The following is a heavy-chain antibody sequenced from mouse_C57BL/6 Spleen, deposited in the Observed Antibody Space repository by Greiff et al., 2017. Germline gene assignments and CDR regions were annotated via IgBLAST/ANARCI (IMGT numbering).Heavy chain of an antibody. CDR3: ARIVYYSNPHYYAMDY. Sequence: QVTLKVSGPGILQPSQTLSLTCSFSGFSLSTFGMGVGWIRQPSGKGLEWLAHIWWDDDKYYNPALKSRLTISKDTSKNQVFLKIANVDTADTATYYCARIVYYSNPHYYAMDYWGQGTSVTVSS. J-gene: IGHJ4*01. CDR1: GFSLSTFGMG. CDR2: IWWDDDK. D-gene: IGHD2-5*01. V-gene: IGHV8-8*01.